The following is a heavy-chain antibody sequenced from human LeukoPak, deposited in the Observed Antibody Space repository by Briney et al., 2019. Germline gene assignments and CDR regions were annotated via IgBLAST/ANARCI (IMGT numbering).Heavy chain of an antibody. Sequence: GGSLRLSCAASGFTFSSYGMHWVRQAPGKGLEWVAVISYDGSNKYYADSVKGRFTISRDNSKNTLYLQMNSLRAEDTAVYYCAKGGEHNWNYYYYGMDVWGQGTTVTVSS. CDR1: GFTFSSYG. V-gene: IGHV3-30*18. D-gene: IGHD1-20*01. CDR3: AKGGEHNWNYYYYGMDV. J-gene: IGHJ6*02. CDR2: ISYDGSNK.